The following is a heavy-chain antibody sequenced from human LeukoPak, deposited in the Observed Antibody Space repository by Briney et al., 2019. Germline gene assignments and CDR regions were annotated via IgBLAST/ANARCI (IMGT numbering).Heavy chain of an antibody. D-gene: IGHD2-15*01. CDR3: ARESGVVVASDAFDI. CDR2: ISGSGGST. Sequence: PGGSLRLSCAASGFTFSSYAMSWVRQAPGKGLEWVSAISGSGGSTYYADSVKGRFTISRDNAKNSLYLQMNSLRAEDTAVYYCARESGVVVASDAFDIWGQGTMVTVSS. J-gene: IGHJ3*02. CDR1: GFTFSSYA. V-gene: IGHV3-23*01.